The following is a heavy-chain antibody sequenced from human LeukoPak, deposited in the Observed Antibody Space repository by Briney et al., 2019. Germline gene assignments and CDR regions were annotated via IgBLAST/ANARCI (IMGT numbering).Heavy chain of an antibody. CDR1: GASISGRGYY. CDR3: AKSGGYGLIDY. J-gene: IGHJ4*02. CDR2: IYSSGST. D-gene: IGHD1-26*01. Sequence: SETLSLTCTVSGASISGRGYYWGWIRQPPGKGLEWIGSIYSSGSTYYNASLQSRVTISIETSKNQISLRLNSVTAADTAMYYCAKSGGYGLIDYWGQGTLVTVSS. V-gene: IGHV4-39*01.